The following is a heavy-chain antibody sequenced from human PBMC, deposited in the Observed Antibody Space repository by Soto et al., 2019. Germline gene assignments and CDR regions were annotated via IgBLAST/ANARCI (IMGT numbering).Heavy chain of an antibody. V-gene: IGHV1-8*01. D-gene: IGHD2-8*01. CDR2: MNPNSGNT. J-gene: IGHJ4*02. CDR1: GYTFTSYD. Sequence: ASVKVSCKASGYTFTSYDINWVRQATGQGLEWMGWMNPNSGNTGYAQKFQGRVTMTRNTSISTAYMELSSLRSEDTAVYYCARGRPMDIVLMVYAAQGPPDYWGQGTLVTVSS. CDR3: ARGRPMDIVLMVYAAQGPPDY.